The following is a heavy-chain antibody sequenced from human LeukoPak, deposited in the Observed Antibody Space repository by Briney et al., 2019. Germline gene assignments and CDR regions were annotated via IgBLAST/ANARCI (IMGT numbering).Heavy chain of an antibody. Sequence: ASVKVACKASGYTFTSYYMHWVRQAPGQGLEWMGIINPSGGSTSYAQKFQGRVTMTRDTSTSTVYMELSSLRSEDTAVYYCARVELAEAFDIWGQGTMVTVSS. CDR1: GYTFTSYY. V-gene: IGHV1-46*01. D-gene: IGHD1-7*01. CDR3: ARVELAEAFDI. CDR2: INPSGGST. J-gene: IGHJ3*02.